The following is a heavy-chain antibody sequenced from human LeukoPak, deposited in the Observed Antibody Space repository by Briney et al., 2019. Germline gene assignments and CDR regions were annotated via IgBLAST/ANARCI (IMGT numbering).Heavy chain of an antibody. CDR2: ISAYNGNT. Sequence: ASVKVSCKASGYTFTSYGISWVRQAPGQGLEWMGWISAYNGNTNYAQKLQGRVTMTTDTSTSTAYMELSSLRSEDTAVYYCARESHIVVVTAYNWFDPWGQGTLVTVSS. V-gene: IGHV1-18*01. CDR3: ARESHIVVVTAYNWFDP. J-gene: IGHJ5*02. D-gene: IGHD2-21*02. CDR1: GYTFTSYG.